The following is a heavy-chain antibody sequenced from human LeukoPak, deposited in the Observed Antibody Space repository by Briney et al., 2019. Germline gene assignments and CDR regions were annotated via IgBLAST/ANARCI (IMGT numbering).Heavy chain of an antibody. CDR3: ASGKRGPADFDY. Sequence: SETLSLTCTVSGGSISSGGYYWSWIRQHPGKGLEWIGYIYYSGSTYYNPSLKSRVTISVDTSKNQFSLKLSSVTAADTAVYYCASGKRGPADFDYWGQGTLVTVSS. D-gene: IGHD1-14*01. CDR2: IYYSGST. CDR1: GGSISSGGYY. J-gene: IGHJ4*02. V-gene: IGHV4-31*03.